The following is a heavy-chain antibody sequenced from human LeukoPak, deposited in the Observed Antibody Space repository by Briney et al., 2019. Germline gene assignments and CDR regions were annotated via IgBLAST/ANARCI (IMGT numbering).Heavy chain of an antibody. Sequence: GGSLRLSCAASGFTFSSYAMSWVRQAPGKGLEWVSAISGSGGSTYYADSVKGRFTISRDNSKNTLYLQMNSLRAEDTAVYYCAKVLRKWLVCEDAFDIWGQGTMVTVSS. V-gene: IGHV3-23*01. CDR1: GFTFSSYA. CDR3: AKVLRKWLVCEDAFDI. D-gene: IGHD6-19*01. J-gene: IGHJ3*02. CDR2: ISGSGGST.